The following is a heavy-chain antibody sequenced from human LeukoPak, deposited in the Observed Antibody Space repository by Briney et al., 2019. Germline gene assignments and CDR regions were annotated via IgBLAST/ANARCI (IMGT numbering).Heavy chain of an antibody. V-gene: IGHV3-48*03. CDR3: AREWYCSRGSCYAALFDF. CDR1: GFTFSNYE. CDR2: ISRSGTI. J-gene: IGHJ4*02. D-gene: IGHD2-2*01. Sequence: GGSLRLSCAASGFTFSNYEMDWLRQAPGKGLEWGSHISRSGTIYYPDSLKGRFTISRDNARNSLYLQMNNLRAADMAVYYCAREWYCSRGSCYAALFDFWGQGTLVTVSS.